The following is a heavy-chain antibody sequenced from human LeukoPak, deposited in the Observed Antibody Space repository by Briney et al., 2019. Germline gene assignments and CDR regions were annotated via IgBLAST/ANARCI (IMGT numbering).Heavy chain of an antibody. CDR1: GFTFSSYE. CDR2: IYSGGTT. Sequence: GGSLRLSCAASGFTFSSYEMNWVRQAPGKGLEWVSVIYSGGTTYYADSVKGRFSISRDNSKNTLYLQMNSLRAEDTAVYYCARYDYGRSGFDYWGQGTLVTVSS. J-gene: IGHJ4*02. V-gene: IGHV3-66*01. D-gene: IGHD5-12*01. CDR3: ARYDYGRSGFDY.